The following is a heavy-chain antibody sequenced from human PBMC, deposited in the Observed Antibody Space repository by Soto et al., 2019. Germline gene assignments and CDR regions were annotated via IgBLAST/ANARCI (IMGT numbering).Heavy chain of an antibody. D-gene: IGHD3-22*01. J-gene: IGHJ3*02. CDR2: INPSGGST. V-gene: IGHV1-46*01. Sequence: SVKVSCKASGYTFTSYYMHWVRQAPGQGLEWMGIINPSGGSTSHAQKLQGRVTMTRDTSTSTVYMELSSLRSEETAVYYCASLYDSSGYRTTDDFDIWGQGTMVTVSS. CDR3: ASLYDSSGYRTTDDFDI. CDR1: GYTFTSYY.